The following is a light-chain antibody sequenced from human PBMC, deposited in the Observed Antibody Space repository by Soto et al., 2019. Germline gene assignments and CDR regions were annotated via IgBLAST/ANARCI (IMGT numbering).Light chain of an antibody. J-gene: IGKJ1*01. Sequence: EIVLTQSPGTLSLSPGERVTLSCRASQSVSSSYLAWYQQNPGQAPRLLIYGASSRATGVPDRFSGTGSGTDFTLTISRLEPEDFAVYYCQHYGGPRWMFGQGTKVEIK. V-gene: IGKV3-20*01. CDR3: QHYGGPRWM. CDR1: QSVSSSY. CDR2: GAS.